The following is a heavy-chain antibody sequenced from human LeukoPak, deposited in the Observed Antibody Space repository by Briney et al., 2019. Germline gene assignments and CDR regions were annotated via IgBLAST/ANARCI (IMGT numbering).Heavy chain of an antibody. CDR2: INLNSGGN. CDR1: GYTSTGYY. Sequence: SLKPSCKASGYTSTGYYIHSVREAPGQGGEWMGRINLNSGGNNYAQQFQSRVTMISDTTINTAYMELSRLRSDDAAVYYCARDISHEGSGFDYWGQGTLVTVSS. J-gene: IGHJ4*02. V-gene: IGHV1-2*06. D-gene: IGHD3-10*01. CDR3: ARDISHEGSGFDY.